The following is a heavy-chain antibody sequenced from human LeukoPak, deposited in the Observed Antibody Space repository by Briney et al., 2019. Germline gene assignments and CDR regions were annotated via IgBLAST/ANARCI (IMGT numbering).Heavy chain of an antibody. CDR2: IIPIFGTA. V-gene: IGHV1-69*13. Sequence: SVKVSCKASGGTFSSYAISWVRQAPGQGLEWMGGIIPIFGTADYAQKFQGRVTITADESTSTAYMGLSSLRSEDTAVYYCARTSREMTTSTGYFDYWGQGTLVTVSS. CDR3: ARTSREMTTSTGYFDY. J-gene: IGHJ4*02. CDR1: GGTFSSYA. D-gene: IGHD5-24*01.